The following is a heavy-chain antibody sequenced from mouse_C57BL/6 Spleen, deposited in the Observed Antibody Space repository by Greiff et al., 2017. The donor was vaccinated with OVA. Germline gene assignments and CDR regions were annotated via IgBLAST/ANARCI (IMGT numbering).Heavy chain of an antibody. V-gene: IGHV5-16*01. D-gene: IGHD1-1*01. CDR2: INYDGSST. CDR3: ARHGYGSSPWFAY. Sequence: EVKLVESEGGLVQPGSSMKLSCTASGFTFSDYYMAWVRQVPEQGLEWVANINYDGSSTYYLDSLKSRFIISRDNAKNILYLQMSRLKSEDTATYYCARHGYGSSPWFAYWGQGTLVTVSA. CDR1: GFTFSDYY. J-gene: IGHJ3*01.